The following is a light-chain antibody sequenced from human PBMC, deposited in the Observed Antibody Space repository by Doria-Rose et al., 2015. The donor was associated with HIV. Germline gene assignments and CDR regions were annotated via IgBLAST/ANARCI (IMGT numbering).Light chain of an antibody. CDR3: QQRSNWPGFT. J-gene: IGKJ3*01. CDR1: QSVSSY. Sequence: GERATLSCRASQSVSSYLAWYQQKPGQAPRLLIYDTSNRVTGIPARFSGSGSGTDFTPTISSLEPEDFAVYYCQQRSNWPGFTFGPGTKVDIK. CDR2: DTS. V-gene: IGKV3-11*01.